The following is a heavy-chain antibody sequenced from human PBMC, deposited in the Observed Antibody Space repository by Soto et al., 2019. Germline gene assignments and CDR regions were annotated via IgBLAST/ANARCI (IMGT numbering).Heavy chain of an antibody. CDR1: GYTFTGYY. V-gene: IGHV1-2*02. CDR3: ARWYYYDSSGYYYSEGAFDI. D-gene: IGHD3-22*01. CDR2: INPNSGGT. Sequence: ASVKVSCKASGYTFTGYYMHWVRQAPGQGLEWMGWINPNSGGTNYAQKFQGRVTMTRDTSISTAYMELSRLRSDDTAVYYCARWYYYDSSGYYYSEGAFDIWGQGTMVTVSS. J-gene: IGHJ3*02.